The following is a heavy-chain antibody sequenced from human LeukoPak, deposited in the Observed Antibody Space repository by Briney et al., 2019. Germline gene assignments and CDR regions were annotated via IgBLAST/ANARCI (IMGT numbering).Heavy chain of an antibody. V-gene: IGHV3-48*04. CDR3: ARGRLGMGVFDI. CDR2: ISSSSSTI. Sequence: GGSLRLSCAASGFTFSSYSMNWVRQAPRKGLEWVSYISSSSSTIYYADSVKGRFTISRDNAKNSLYLQMNSLRAEDTAVYYCARGRLGMGVFDIWGQGTMVTVSS. J-gene: IGHJ3*02. D-gene: IGHD6-25*01. CDR1: GFTFSSYS.